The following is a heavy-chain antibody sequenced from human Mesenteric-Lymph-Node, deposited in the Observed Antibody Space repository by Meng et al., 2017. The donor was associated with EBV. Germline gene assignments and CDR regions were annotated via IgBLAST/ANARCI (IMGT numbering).Heavy chain of an antibody. CDR1: GESFGGYY. J-gene: IGHJ4*02. V-gene: IGHV4-34*01. D-gene: IGHD6-19*01. CDR3: ARAGSSGWSDLDY. CDR2: INHSGST. Sequence: QGQQQQGGAGLLKPSETLSLTCGVYGESFGGYYWNWIRQPPGKGLEWIGEINHSGSTNYNPSLKSRVTISIDTSKNQFSVKLTSVTAADTAVYYCARAGSSGWSDLDYWGQGTLVTVSS.